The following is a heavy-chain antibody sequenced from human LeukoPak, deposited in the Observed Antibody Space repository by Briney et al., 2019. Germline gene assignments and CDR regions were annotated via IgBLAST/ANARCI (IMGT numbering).Heavy chain of an antibody. CDR1: GYTFTGYY. J-gene: IGHJ6*04. Sequence: GASVKVSCKASGYTFTGYYMHRVRQAPGQGLEWMGRINPNSGGTNYAQKFQGRVTMTRDTSISTAYMELSRLRSDDTAVYYCARGSSSNVYGRDVGGKGPTSPVPP. CDR3: ARGSSSNVYGRDV. CDR2: INPNSGGT. D-gene: IGHD6-13*01. V-gene: IGHV1-2*06.